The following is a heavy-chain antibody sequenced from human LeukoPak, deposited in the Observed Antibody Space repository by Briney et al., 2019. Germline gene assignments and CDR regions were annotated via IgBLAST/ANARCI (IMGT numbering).Heavy chain of an antibody. CDR1: GGSISSGSYY. J-gene: IGHJ5*02. D-gene: IGHD2-15*01. Sequence: PSETLSLTCTVSGGSISSGSYYWSWIRQPAGKGLEWIGRIYTSGSTNYNPSLKSRVTISVDTSKNQFSLKLSSVTAADTAVYYCARGHCSGGSCYSGWFDPWGQGTLVTVSS. V-gene: IGHV4-61*02. CDR3: ARGHCSGGSCYSGWFDP. CDR2: IYTSGST.